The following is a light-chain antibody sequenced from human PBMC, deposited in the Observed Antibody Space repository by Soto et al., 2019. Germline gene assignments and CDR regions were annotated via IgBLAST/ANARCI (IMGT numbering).Light chain of an antibody. Sequence: EIVLTQSPGTLSLSPGERATLSCRASHSVSSTYLAWYQQKPGQAPRLLIYGASSRATGIPDRFSGSGSGTDFPLTISRLEPEDFAVYYCQQYGNSPYTFGQGTKLEIK. CDR2: GAS. CDR1: HSVSSTY. J-gene: IGKJ2*01. V-gene: IGKV3-20*01. CDR3: QQYGNSPYT.